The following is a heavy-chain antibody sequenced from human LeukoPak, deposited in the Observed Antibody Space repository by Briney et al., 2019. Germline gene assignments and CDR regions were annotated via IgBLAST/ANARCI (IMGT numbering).Heavy chain of an antibody. Sequence: PSETLSLTCTVSGGSISSYYWSWIRQPPGKGLERVGYIYYSGSTNYNPSLKSRVTISVDTSKNQFSLKLSSVTAADTAVYYCARSGYSYGYKDYWGQGTLVTVSS. CDR2: IYYSGST. J-gene: IGHJ4*02. V-gene: IGHV4-59*01. CDR1: GGSISSYY. D-gene: IGHD5-18*01. CDR3: ARSGYSYGYKDY.